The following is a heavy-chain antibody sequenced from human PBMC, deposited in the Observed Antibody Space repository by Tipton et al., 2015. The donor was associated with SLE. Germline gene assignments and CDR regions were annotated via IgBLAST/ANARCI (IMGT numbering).Heavy chain of an antibody. Sequence: TLSLTCTVSGGSISSGSYYWSWIRQPAGKGLEWIGYIYTSGSTNYNPSLKSRVTISVDTSKNQFSLKLSSVTAADTAVYYCARRSGPHRGRQLVPFYYYMDVWGKGTTVTVSS. D-gene: IGHD6-13*01. CDR2: IYTSGST. CDR1: GGSISSGSYY. CDR3: ARRSGPHRGRQLVPFYYYMDV. J-gene: IGHJ6*03. V-gene: IGHV4-61*09.